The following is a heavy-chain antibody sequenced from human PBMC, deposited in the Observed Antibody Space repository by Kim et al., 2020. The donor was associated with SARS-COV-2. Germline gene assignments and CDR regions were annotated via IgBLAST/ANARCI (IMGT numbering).Heavy chain of an antibody. CDR2: IRSKANSYAS. D-gene: IGHD6-13*01. J-gene: IGHJ4*02. CDR1: GFTFSGSA. CDR3: TTQQLVDY. V-gene: IGHV3-73*01. Sequence: GGSLRLSCAASGFTFSGSAMHWVRQASGKGLEWVGRIRSKANSYASAYAASVKGRFTISRDDSKNTAYLQMNSLKTEDTAVYYCTTQQLVDYWGQGTLVTVSS.